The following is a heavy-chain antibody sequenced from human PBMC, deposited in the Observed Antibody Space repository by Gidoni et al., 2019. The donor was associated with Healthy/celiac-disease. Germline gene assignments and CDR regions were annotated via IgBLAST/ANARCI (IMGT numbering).Heavy chain of an antibody. Sequence: EVQLVASGGGLVQPGGSLRLSCAASGFTFSTYSMNWVRQAPGKGLEWVSYISSSSSTIYYADSVKGRFTISRDNAKNSLYLQMNSLRAEDTAVYYCARVASSGSPTDWFDPWGQGTLVTVSS. D-gene: IGHD3-22*01. CDR1: GFTFSTYS. CDR3: ARVASSGSPTDWFDP. CDR2: ISSSSSTI. V-gene: IGHV3-48*04. J-gene: IGHJ5*02.